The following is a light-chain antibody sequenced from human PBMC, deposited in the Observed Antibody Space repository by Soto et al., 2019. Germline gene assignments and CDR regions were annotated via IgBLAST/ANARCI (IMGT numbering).Light chain of an antibody. CDR3: AAWDDSLSGYVV. J-gene: IGLJ2*01. CDR2: DVS. Sequence: QSALTQPASVSGSPGQSITISCTGTSSDVGGYNYVSWYQLHPGKAPKLMIYDVSNRPSWVSNRFSGSKSGNTASLTISGLQAEDEADYYCAAWDDSLSGYVVFGGGTQLTVL. CDR1: SSDVGGYNY. V-gene: IGLV2-14*03.